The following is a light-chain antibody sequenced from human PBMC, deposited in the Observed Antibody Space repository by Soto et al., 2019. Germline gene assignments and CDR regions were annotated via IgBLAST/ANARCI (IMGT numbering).Light chain of an antibody. CDR2: AVS. CDR1: QSVGGRY. CDR3: QLYGGSPLYT. V-gene: IGKV3-20*01. J-gene: IGKJ2*01. Sequence: IVLTQSPGTLSLSPGESATLSCRASQSVGGRYLAWYQHQPGQAPRLLIYAVSARATGIPDRFSGGGSGTDFTLAISRLEPEDSALYYCQLYGGSPLYTFVQGTKLEIK.